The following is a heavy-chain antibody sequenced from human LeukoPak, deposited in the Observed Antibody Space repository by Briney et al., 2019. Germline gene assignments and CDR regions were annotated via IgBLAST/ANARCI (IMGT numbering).Heavy chain of an antibody. V-gene: IGHV3-48*03. D-gene: IGHD3-10*02. CDR1: GFTFSSYE. CDR3: AELGITMIGGV. CDR2: ISNGDGTI. J-gene: IGHJ6*04. Sequence: PGGSLRLSCAASGFTFSSYEMNWVRQAPGKGLEWVSYISNGDGTIKHADSVKGRFTISRDNAKNSLYLQMNSLRAEDTAVYYCAELGITMIGGVWGKGTTVTISS.